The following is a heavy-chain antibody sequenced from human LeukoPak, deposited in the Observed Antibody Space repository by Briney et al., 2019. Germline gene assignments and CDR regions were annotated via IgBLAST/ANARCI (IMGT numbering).Heavy chain of an antibody. V-gene: IGHV3-48*03. CDR2: ISSRGRTI. CDR3: ARDSGGYNYALDGFDI. J-gene: IGHJ3*02. CDR1: GFTFSTSE. D-gene: IGHD5-24*01. Sequence: GGSLRLSCAASGFTFSTSEMNWVRQAPGKGLAWISYISSRGRTIFYADSVKGRFIISRDNAKNSLYLQMNSLRAEDTAVYYCARDSGGYNYALDGFDIWGQGTMVTVSS.